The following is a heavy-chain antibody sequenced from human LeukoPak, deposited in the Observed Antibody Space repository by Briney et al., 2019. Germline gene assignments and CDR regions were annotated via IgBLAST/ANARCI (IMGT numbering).Heavy chain of an antibody. V-gene: IGHV1-18*01. J-gene: IGHJ4*02. CDR3: ARAPEGYFDY. CDR1: GGTFSRYA. CDR2: ISAYNGNT. Sequence: ASVKVSCTASGGTFSRYAISWVRQAPGQGLEWMGWISAYNGNTNYAQKLQGRVTMTTDTSTSTAYMELRSLRSDDTAVYYCARAPEGYFDYWGQGTLVTVSS.